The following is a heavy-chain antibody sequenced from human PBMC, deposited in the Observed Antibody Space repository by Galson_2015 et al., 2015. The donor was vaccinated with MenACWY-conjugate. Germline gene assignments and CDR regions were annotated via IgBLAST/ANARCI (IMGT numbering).Heavy chain of an antibody. CDR1: GGTFSSYA. J-gene: IGHJ6*03. Sequence: SVKVSCKASGGTFSSYAISWVRQAPGQGLEWMGGIIPIFGTANYAQKFQGRVTITADESTSTAYMELSSLRSEDTAVYYCVRDGYCSGGSCYVNMDVWGKGTTVTVSS. D-gene: IGHD2-15*01. CDR2: IIPIFGTA. V-gene: IGHV1-69*13. CDR3: VRDGYCSGGSCYVNMDV.